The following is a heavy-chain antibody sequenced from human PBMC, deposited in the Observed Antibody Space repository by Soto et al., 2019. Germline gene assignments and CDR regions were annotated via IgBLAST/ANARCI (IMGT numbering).Heavy chain of an antibody. CDR1: GYTFTSSG. CDR3: ARDSGSYMYVSD. J-gene: IGHJ4*02. D-gene: IGHD1-26*01. CDR2: ISAYNGET. Sequence: ASVKISCKASGYTFTSSGFSRVRQAPGQGLEWMAWISAYNGETHYAQKFQGRVTMTTGTSTSTSYMELRSPRSDDTAVYYCARDSGSYMYVSDWGQGTLVTVSS. V-gene: IGHV1-18*01.